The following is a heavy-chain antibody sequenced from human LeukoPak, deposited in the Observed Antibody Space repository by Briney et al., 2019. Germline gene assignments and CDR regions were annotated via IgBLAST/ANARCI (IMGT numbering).Heavy chain of an antibody. CDR3: ARKVKKYSNVDY. D-gene: IGHD6-13*01. V-gene: IGHV1-2*02. CDR2: INPNSGGT. CDR1: GYTFTGHY. Sequence: ASVKVSCKASGYTFTGHYMHWVRQAPGQGLEWMGWINPNSGGTNYAQKFQGRVTMTRDTSISTAYMELSRLRSDDTAVYCCARKVKKYSNVDYWGQGTLVTVSS. J-gene: IGHJ4*02.